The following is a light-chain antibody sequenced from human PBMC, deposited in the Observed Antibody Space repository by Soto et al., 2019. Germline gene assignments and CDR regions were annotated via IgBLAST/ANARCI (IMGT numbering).Light chain of an antibody. V-gene: IGLV2-14*01. CDR2: EVN. Sequence: QSVLTQPASVSGSPGQSVTISCTGPRSDIGDSNFISWYQHSPGKAPRLLIYEVNNRPSGVSRRFSGSKAGNTASLTISGLLDDDEADYFCASFRSGTILVFGSGTKLTV. CDR3: ASFRSGTILV. J-gene: IGLJ1*01. CDR1: RSDIGDSNF.